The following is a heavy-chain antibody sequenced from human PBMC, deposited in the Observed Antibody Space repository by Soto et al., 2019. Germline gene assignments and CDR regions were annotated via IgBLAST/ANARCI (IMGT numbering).Heavy chain of an antibody. CDR2: IWYDGSNK. V-gene: IGHV3-33*01. D-gene: IGHD1-26*01. J-gene: IGHJ4*02. CDR3: ARDFDWYSNSSGFDN. CDR1: GFTFSSYG. Sequence: QVQLVESGGGVVQPGRSLRLSCAASGFTFSSYGMHWVRQAPGKGLEWVAVIWYDGSNKHYADPVKGRFTISRDNSKNTLSLQMNSLRAEDTAKYYCARDFDWYSNSSGFDNWGQGTLVTVSS.